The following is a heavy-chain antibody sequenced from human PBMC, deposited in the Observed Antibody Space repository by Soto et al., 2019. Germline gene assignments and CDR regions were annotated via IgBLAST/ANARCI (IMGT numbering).Heavy chain of an antibody. V-gene: IGHV3-53*02. D-gene: IGHD1-1*01. CDR3: ARDRQLSGMHV. Sequence: EVQLVETGGGLIQPGGSLRLSCAASGFTVSSNYMSWVRQAPGKGLEWVSVIYSGGSTYYADSVKGRSTISRDNSKNTLYLQMNSLSAEDTAVYYRARDRQLSGMHVWGQGTTVTVSS. CDR2: IYSGGST. J-gene: IGHJ6*02. CDR1: GFTVSSNY.